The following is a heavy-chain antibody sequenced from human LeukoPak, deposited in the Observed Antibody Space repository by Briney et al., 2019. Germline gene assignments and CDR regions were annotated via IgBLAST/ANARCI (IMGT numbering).Heavy chain of an antibody. J-gene: IGHJ4*02. V-gene: IGHV3-23*01. CDR3: AKRRSVPDPQRGLDY. D-gene: IGHD6-19*01. CDR1: GFTFSAYV. CDR2: ISDSGGYT. Sequence: PGGSLRLSCAASGFTFSAYVMHWVRQAPGKGLQWVAVISDSGGYTQYADSVKGRFTISRDNSKKTLYLQMNSLRAEDTAVYYCAKRRSVPDPQRGLDYWGQGTLVTVSS.